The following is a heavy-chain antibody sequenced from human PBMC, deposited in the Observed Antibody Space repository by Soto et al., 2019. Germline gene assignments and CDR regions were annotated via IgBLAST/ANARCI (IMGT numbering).Heavy chain of an antibody. D-gene: IGHD3-3*01. CDR1: GFPFSSYA. V-gene: IGHV3-23*01. CDR2: IGGSGGDT. CDR3: ARRTWRGRADY. J-gene: IGHJ4*02. Sequence: PVGSLRLSGAASGFPFSSYAMSWVRQAPGKGLEWVSGIGGSGGDTFYADSVKGRFTVSRDNAENTLYLQLNSLRVEDSAIYYCARRTWRGRADYWGQGILVTVSS.